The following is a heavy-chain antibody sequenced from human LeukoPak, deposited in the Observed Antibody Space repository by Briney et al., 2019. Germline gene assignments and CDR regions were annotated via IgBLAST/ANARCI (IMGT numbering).Heavy chain of an antibody. Sequence: GGSLRLSCQASGFSFSNYAMSWVRQAPGKGLEWVSSINNGDGDTFFADSVKGRFTISGDDSRSMVYLQMNSLSAEDTAVYYCARSGVATCHYWGQGTLVTVSS. CDR1: GFSFSNYA. J-gene: IGHJ4*02. CDR3: ARSGVATCHY. D-gene: IGHD2-15*01. V-gene: IGHV3-23*01. CDR2: INNGDGDT.